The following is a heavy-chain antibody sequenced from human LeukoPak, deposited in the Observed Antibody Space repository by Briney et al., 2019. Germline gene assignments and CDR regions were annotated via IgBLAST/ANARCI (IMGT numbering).Heavy chain of an antibody. Sequence: SETLSLTCTVSGGSISNSYWSWIRQPPGNGLEWIGYIYDSGSTNYNPSLKSRVTISIDTSENQFSLKLSSVTAADTAVYYCARSNQAHYDILTGYPDFDYWGQGTLVTVSS. D-gene: IGHD3-9*01. J-gene: IGHJ4*02. CDR2: IYDSGST. V-gene: IGHV4-59*08. CDR3: ARSNQAHYDILTGYPDFDY. CDR1: GGSISNSY.